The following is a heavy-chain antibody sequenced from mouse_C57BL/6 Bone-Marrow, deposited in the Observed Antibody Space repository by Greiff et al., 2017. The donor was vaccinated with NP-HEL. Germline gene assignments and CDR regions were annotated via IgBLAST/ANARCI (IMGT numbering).Heavy chain of an antibody. CDR2: ISSGGSYT. Sequence: EVKVVESGGDLVKPGGSLKLSCAASGFTFSSYGMSWVRQTPDKRLEWVATISSGGSYTYYPDSVKGRFTISRDNAKNTLYLQMSSLKSEDTAMYYCATFTTVVPYYAMDYWGQGTSVTVSS. J-gene: IGHJ4*01. V-gene: IGHV5-6*01. CDR1: GFTFSSYG. CDR3: ATFTTVVPYYAMDY. D-gene: IGHD1-1*01.